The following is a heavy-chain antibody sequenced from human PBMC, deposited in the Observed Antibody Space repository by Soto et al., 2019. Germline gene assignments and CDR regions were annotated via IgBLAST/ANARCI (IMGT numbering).Heavy chain of an antibody. J-gene: IGHJ6*02. Sequence: QVQLVQSGAEVKKPESSVKVSCKASGGTFSSYTIIWVRQAPGQGLEWMGRIIPILGITNYPPKSQGRVTITADQSTSTASMELSSLRSADTAVYSSAIAVAGTPGMDVWGPGTTVTVSS. CDR3: AIAVAGTPGMDV. D-gene: IGHD6-19*01. V-gene: IGHV1-69*02. CDR2: IIPILGIT. CDR1: GGTFSSYT.